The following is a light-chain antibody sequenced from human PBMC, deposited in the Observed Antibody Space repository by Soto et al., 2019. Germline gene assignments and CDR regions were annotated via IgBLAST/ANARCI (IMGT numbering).Light chain of an antibody. CDR3: SLNTSSSTIYV. CDR2: DVS. Sequence: QSVLTQPASVSGSPGQSITISCTGTSSDVGGYNFASWYQQHPGKAPKLMIYDVSNRPSGVSNRFSGSKSGNTASLTISGLQAEDEADYYCSLNTSSSTIYVFGTGTKVTV. CDR1: SSDVGGYNF. V-gene: IGLV2-14*01. J-gene: IGLJ1*01.